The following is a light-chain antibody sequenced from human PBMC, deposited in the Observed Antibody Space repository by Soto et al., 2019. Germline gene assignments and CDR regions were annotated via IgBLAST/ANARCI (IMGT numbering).Light chain of an antibody. CDR1: SSDVGSYNL. CDR2: EGS. Sequence: QSVLTQPASVSGSPGQSITISCTGTSSDVGSYNLVSWYQQHPGKAPKLMIYEGSKRPSGVSNRFSGSKSGNTASLTISGLQAEDEADYYCCSYAGSITPYVFGTGTMVTVL. CDR3: CSYAGSITPYV. J-gene: IGLJ1*01. V-gene: IGLV2-23*01.